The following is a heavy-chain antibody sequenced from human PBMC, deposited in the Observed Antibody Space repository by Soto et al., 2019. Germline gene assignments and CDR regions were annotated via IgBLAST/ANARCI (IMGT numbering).Heavy chain of an antibody. D-gene: IGHD6-13*01. CDR2: INAGNGNT. V-gene: IGHV1-3*05. Sequence: QVQLVQSGAEEKKPGASVKVSCKASGYIFISYAMNWVRQVPGQRLARMGWINAGNGNTKYSQKFQGRVTLTRDPFARTADMERRSLRSEDTAVYYCARAVGGSSSRGDYCGQGTLVTVSS. J-gene: IGHJ4*02. CDR1: GYIFISYA. CDR3: ARAVGGSSSRGDY.